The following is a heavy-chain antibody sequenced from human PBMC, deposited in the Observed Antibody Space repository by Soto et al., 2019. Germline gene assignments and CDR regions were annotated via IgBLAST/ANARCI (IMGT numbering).Heavy chain of an antibody. J-gene: IGHJ4*02. CDR3: ARDKVDSSGYYPFDY. V-gene: IGHV3-30*03. Sequence: GGSLRLSCAASGFTFSSYGMHRVRQAPGKGLEWVAVISYDGSNKYYADSVKGRFTISRDNSKNTLYLQMNSLRAEDTAVYYCARDKVDSSGYYPFDYWGQGTLVTVSS. D-gene: IGHD3-22*01. CDR1: GFTFSSYG. CDR2: ISYDGSNK.